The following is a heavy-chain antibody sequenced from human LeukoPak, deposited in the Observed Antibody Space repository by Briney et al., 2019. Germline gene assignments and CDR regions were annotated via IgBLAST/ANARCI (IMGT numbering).Heavy chain of an antibody. D-gene: IGHD3-10*01. CDR3: ARGALWFGLYYYYMDV. J-gene: IGHJ6*03. V-gene: IGHV4-4*08. Sequence: SETLSLTCTVSGGSIRNYYWSWIRQPPGKGLEWIGRIYTSGSTNYNPSLKSRVTISVDTSKNQFSLKLSSVTAADTAVYYCARGALWFGLYYYYMDVWGKGTTVTISS. CDR1: GGSIRNYY. CDR2: IYTSGST.